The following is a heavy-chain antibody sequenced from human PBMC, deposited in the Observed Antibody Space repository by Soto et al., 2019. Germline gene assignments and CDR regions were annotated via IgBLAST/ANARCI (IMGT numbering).Heavy chain of an antibody. J-gene: IGHJ4*02. D-gene: IGHD3-22*01. CDR2: ISSSSSYI. CDR1: GFSFSMYT. V-gene: IGHV3-21*01. CDR3: ARRYTYDSGGYLY. Sequence: GGSLRLSCAASGFSFSMYTMNWVRQAPGMGLEWVSSISSSSSYIFYADSVKGRFTISRDNAENSLYLQVNSLRVEDTAVYYCARRYTYDSGGYLYWGQGTLVTVSS.